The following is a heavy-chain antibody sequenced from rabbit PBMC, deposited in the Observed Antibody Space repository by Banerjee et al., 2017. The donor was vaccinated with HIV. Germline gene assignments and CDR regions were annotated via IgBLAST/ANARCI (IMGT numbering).Heavy chain of an antibody. V-gene: IGHV1S40*01. CDR2: ISAGSSGTT. D-gene: IGHD1-1*01. J-gene: IGHJ4*01. CDR1: GFDFSSTYY. CDR3: ARDLSGVIGWNFNL. Sequence: QSLEESGGDLVKPGGSLTLTCKASGFDFSSTYYMCWVRQAPGKGLEWIGCISAGSSGTTYYASWAKGRFTISRSTSLNTVTLQMTSLTAADTATYFCARDLSGVIGWNFNLWGPGTLVTVS.